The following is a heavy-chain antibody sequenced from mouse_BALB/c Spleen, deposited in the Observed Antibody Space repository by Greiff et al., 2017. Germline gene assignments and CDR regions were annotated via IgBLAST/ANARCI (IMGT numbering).Heavy chain of an antibody. V-gene: IGHV5-6-5*01. CDR2: ISSGGST. CDR3: ARLRQGYYAMDY. D-gene: IGHD2-12*01. Sequence: EVNLVESGGGLVKPGGSLKLSCAASGFTFSSYAMSWVRQTPEKRLEWVASISSGGSTYYPDSVKGRFTISRDNARNILYLQMSSLRSEDTAMYYCARLRQGYYAMDYWGQGTSVTVSS. CDR1: GFTFSSYA. J-gene: IGHJ4*01.